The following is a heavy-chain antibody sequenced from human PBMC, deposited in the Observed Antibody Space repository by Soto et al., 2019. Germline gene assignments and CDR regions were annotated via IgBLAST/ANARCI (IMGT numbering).Heavy chain of an antibody. Sequence: QVQLVQSGAEVKEPGASVKVSCKASGYTFTSYDINWVRQATGQGLEWMGWMNPNSGNTGYAQKFQGRVTMTRNTSRSTAYMELSSLRSEDTAAYYFGRGRVLRGGWFDPWGQGTLVTVSS. CDR3: GRGRVLRGGWFDP. J-gene: IGHJ5*02. V-gene: IGHV1-8*01. CDR1: GYTFTSYD. CDR2: MNPNSGNT. D-gene: IGHD3-16*01.